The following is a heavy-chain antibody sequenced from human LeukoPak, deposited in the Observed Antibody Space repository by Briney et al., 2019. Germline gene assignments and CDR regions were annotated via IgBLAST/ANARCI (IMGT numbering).Heavy chain of an antibody. J-gene: IGHJ4*02. D-gene: IGHD6-13*01. V-gene: IGHV1-24*01. CDR3: ATPPPGIAAAGTGFDS. CDR2: FDPEDGET. CDR1: GYSLTELY. Sequence: ASVKVSCKVSGYSLTELYMHWVRQAPGKGREWMGGFDPEDGETIYAQKFQGRVTMTEDTSTDTAYMELSSLRSEDTAVYYCATPPPGIAAAGTGFDSWGQGTLVTVSS.